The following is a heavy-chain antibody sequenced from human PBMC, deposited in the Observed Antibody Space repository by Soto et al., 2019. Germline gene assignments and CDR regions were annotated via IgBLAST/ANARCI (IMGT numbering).Heavy chain of an antibody. J-gene: IGHJ3*02. CDR3: ARAVYYYDSSGYYYVGAFDI. D-gene: IGHD3-22*01. CDR2: IYYSGST. Sequence: PSETLSLTCTVSGGSISSGGYYWSWIRQHPGKGLEWIGYIYYSGSTYYNPSLKSRVTISVDTSKNQFSLKLSSVTVADTAVYYCARAVYYYDSSGYYYVGAFDIWGQGTMVTVSS. V-gene: IGHV4-31*03. CDR1: GGSISSGGYY.